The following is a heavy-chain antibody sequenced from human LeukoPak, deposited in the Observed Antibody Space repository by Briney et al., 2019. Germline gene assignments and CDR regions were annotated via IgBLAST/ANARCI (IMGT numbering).Heavy chain of an antibody. CDR2: IYYSGST. J-gene: IGHJ4*02. CDR3: ARGRYYDSSGYYLEP. Sequence: SETLSLTCTVSGGSISSYYWSWIRQPPGKGLEWIGYIYYSGSTNYNPSLKSRVTISVDTSKNQFSLKLSSVTAADTAVYYCARGRYYDSSGYYLEPWGQGTLVTVSS. V-gene: IGHV4-59*01. D-gene: IGHD3-22*01. CDR1: GGSISSYY.